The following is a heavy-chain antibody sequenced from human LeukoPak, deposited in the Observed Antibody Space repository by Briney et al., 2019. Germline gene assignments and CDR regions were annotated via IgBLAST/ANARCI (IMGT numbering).Heavy chain of an antibody. V-gene: IGHV3-74*01. Sequence: GGSLRLSCAVSGFTFSSSWMHWVRQAPGKGLVWVSHIKTDGSTTAYADSVKGRFTISRDNAKNSLYLQMNSLRAEDTAVYYCARDQYGSGYTVDYWGQGTLVTVSS. D-gene: IGHD3-10*01. CDR2: IKTDGSTT. CDR1: GFTFSSSW. J-gene: IGHJ4*02. CDR3: ARDQYGSGYTVDY.